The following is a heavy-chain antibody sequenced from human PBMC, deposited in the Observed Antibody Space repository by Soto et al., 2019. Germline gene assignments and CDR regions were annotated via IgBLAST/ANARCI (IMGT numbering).Heavy chain of an antibody. J-gene: IGHJ3*02. V-gene: IGHV4-59*01. CDR3: ATVWGGAFDI. D-gene: IGHD3-10*01. CDR2: IYYSGST. Sequence: QVQLQESGPGLVKPSEPLSLTCTVSGGSISSYYWSWIRQPPGKGLEWIGYIYYSGSTNYNPSLKSRVTITVDTSKNQFALKLSSVTAADTAVYYCATVWGGAFDIWGQGTMVTVSS. CDR1: GGSISSYY.